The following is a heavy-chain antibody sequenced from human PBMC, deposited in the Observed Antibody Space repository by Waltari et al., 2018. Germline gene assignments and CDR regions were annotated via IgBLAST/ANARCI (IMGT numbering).Heavy chain of an antibody. V-gene: IGHV4-34*01. Sequence: QVQLQQWGAGLLKPSETLSLTCAVYGGSFSGYYWSWIRQPPGKGLEWIGEINHRWSTNYNPALKSRGTISVDTSKNQFSLKLSSVTAADTAVYYCAGGIWGARGASYFDYWGQGTLVTVSS. D-gene: IGHD7-27*01. CDR2: INHRWST. CDR1: GGSFSGYY. J-gene: IGHJ4*02. CDR3: AGGIWGARGASYFDY.